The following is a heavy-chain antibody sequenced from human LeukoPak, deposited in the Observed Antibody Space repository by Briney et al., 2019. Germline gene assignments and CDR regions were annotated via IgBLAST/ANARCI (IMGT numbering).Heavy chain of an antibody. CDR3: ATYIVVVPAAMSAQGTYYFDY. Sequence: PSETLSLTCTVSGGSISSYYWSWIRQPPGKGLEWIGYIYYSGSTNYNPSLKSRVTISVDTSKNQFSLKLSSVTAADTAVYYCATYIVVVPAAMSAQGTYYFDYWGQGTLVTVSS. J-gene: IGHJ4*02. V-gene: IGHV4-59*08. CDR1: GGSISSYY. CDR2: IYYSGST. D-gene: IGHD2-2*01.